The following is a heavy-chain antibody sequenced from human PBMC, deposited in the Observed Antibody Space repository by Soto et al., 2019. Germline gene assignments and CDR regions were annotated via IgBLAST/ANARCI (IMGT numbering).Heavy chain of an antibody. V-gene: IGHV3-33*01. Sequence: PGGSLRLSCEASGFNFSSYGIHCVRQAPGKGLEWVAIIWNDGSNEYYADSVKGRFTISRDNSKNTVHLQVSKLRAEDTAVYFCARDQTDSGGYSDSWGQGTLVTV. CDR2: IWNDGSNE. CDR3: ARDQTDSGGYSDS. D-gene: IGHD3-22*01. J-gene: IGHJ4*02. CDR1: GFNFSSYG.